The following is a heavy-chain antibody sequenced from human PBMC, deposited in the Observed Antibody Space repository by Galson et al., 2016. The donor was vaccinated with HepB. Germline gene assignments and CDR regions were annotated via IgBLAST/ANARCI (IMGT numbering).Heavy chain of an antibody. CDR1: GRSISSSNW. CDR2: IYHSGST. D-gene: IGHD2-2*01. V-gene: IGHV4-4*02. Sequence: ETLSLTCAVSGRSISSSNWWTWVRQPPEKGLEWSGQIYHSGSTNYPPSPKSRVTISVDKSKNQFSLKLSSVTAADTAVYYCASKVRGLLVYWGQGTLVTVSS. CDR3: ASKVRGLLVY. J-gene: IGHJ4*02.